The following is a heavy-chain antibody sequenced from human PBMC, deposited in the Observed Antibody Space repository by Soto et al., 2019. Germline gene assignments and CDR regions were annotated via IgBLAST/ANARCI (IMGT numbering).Heavy chain of an antibody. CDR3: TASSSWIYNFDY. D-gene: IGHD6-13*01. CDR2: IKSKTDGGTT. J-gene: IGHJ4*02. CDR1: GFTFRNAW. Sequence: GGSLRLSCAASGFTFRNAWMNWVRQAPGKGLEWVGRIKSKTDGGTTDYAAPVKGRFTISRDDSKNTLYLQMNSLKTEDTAVYYCTASSSWIYNFDYWGQGTLVTVSS. V-gene: IGHV3-15*07.